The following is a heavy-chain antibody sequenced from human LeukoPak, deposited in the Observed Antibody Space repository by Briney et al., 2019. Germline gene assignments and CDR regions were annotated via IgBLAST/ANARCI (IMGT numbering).Heavy chain of an antibody. D-gene: IGHD5-12*01. CDR2: IYYSGST. CDR1: GGSISSSSYY. CDR3: ARAWPEVGFDP. J-gene: IGHJ5*02. V-gene: IGHV4-39*01. Sequence: SETLSLTCTVSGGSISSSSYYWGWNRQPPGKGLEWIGSIYYSGSTYYNPSLKSRVTISVDTSKNQFSLKLSSVTAADTAVYYCARAWPEVGFDPWGQGTLVTVSS.